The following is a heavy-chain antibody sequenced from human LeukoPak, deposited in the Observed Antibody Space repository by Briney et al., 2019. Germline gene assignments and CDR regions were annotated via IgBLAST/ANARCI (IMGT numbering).Heavy chain of an antibody. D-gene: IGHD2-2*02. CDR1: GFTFSSYA. CDR2: ISYDGSNK. V-gene: IGHV3-30*04. Sequence: PGRSLRLSCAASGFTFSSYAMHWVRQAPGKGLEWVAVISYDGSNKYYADSVKGRFTISRDNSKNTLYLQMNSPRAEDTAVYYCARRSVPAAIGSWFDPWGQGTLVTVSS. CDR3: ARRSVPAAIGSWFDP. J-gene: IGHJ5*02.